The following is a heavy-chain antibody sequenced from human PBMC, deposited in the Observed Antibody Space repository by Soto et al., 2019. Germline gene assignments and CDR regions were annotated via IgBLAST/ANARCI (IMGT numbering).Heavy chain of an antibody. D-gene: IGHD6-13*01. CDR3: ASRSGAAAGNYYGMDV. Sequence: GESLKISCKASGYSFSNYWIGWVRQMPGKGLEWMAIINPGDSESRYSPSFQGQVTISADKSISTAYLQWNSLKASDTAMYYCASRSGAAAGNYYGMDVWGQGTTVTVSS. CDR1: GYSFSNYW. V-gene: IGHV5-51*01. CDR2: INPGDSES. J-gene: IGHJ6*02.